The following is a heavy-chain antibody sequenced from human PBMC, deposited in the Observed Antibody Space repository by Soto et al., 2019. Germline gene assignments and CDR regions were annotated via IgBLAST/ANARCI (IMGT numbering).Heavy chain of an antibody. CDR3: ARDPGYSYGHPPHRGMDV. D-gene: IGHD5-18*01. V-gene: IGHV1-69*06. CDR2: IIPISATT. CDR1: GGTFSSYA. J-gene: IGHJ6*02. Sequence: QVQLVQSGAEVKKPGSSVKVSCKISGGTFSSYAINWVRQAPGQGLEWMGGIIPISATTNYAQKFQGRATITADKSTFKSYMELRSLISEDTALYYCARDPGYSYGHPPHRGMDVWGQGTTVTVSS.